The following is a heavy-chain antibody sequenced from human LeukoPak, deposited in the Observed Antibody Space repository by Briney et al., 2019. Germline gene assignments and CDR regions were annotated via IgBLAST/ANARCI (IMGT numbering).Heavy chain of an antibody. J-gene: IGHJ4*02. CDR2: IYTSGST. D-gene: IGHD2-8*01. V-gene: IGHV4-61*02. CDR1: GDSISSGRYY. Sequence: PSETLSLTCTVSGDSISSGRYYWSWIRQPAGKGLEWIGRIYTSGSTNYNPSLESRVTISVDTSKNQFSLTLSSVTAADTAVYYFARAVTTRYCTNGVCSRLDYWGQGTLVTVSS. CDR3: ARAVTTRYCTNGVCSRLDY.